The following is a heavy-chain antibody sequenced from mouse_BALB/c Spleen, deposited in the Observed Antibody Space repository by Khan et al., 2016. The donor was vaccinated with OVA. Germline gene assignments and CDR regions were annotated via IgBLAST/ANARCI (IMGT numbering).Heavy chain of an antibody. CDR2: ISYSGST. CDR3: ARGNYYGYARDY. Sequence: EVQLVESGPGLVKPSQSLSLTCTVTGYSITSNYAWNWIRQFPGNKLEWMGYISYSGSTNYNPSLKSRISITRDTSKNQFFLQLTSVNSEDTATYDCARGNYYGYARDYWGQGTSITVSS. D-gene: IGHD1-1*01. J-gene: IGHJ4*01. CDR1: GYSITSNYA. V-gene: IGHV3-2*02.